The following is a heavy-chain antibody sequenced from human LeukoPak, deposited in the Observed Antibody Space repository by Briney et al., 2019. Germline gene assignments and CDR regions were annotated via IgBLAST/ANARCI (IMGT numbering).Heavy chain of an antibody. CDR1: GFTFSSYW. Sequence: PGGSLRLSCAASGFTFSSYWMHWVRQVPGKGLVWVARINPGGSSITYADSVKGRFTISRDNAKNTLYLQMNSLRAEDTAVYYCAKDLYSSGWYYFDYWGQGTLVTVSS. V-gene: IGHV3-74*01. D-gene: IGHD6-19*01. J-gene: IGHJ4*02. CDR2: INPGGSSI. CDR3: AKDLYSSGWYYFDY.